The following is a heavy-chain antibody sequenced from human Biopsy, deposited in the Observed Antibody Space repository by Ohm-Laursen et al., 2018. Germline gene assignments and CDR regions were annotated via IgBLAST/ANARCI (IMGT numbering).Heavy chain of an antibody. D-gene: IGHD1-26*01. V-gene: IGHV1-69*13. CDR1: EGTFSNYG. Sequence: GASVKVSCKAPEGTFSNYGVNWVRQAPGQGLEWLGGIIPMFGTANYAQMFQGRVTISADESTSTSHMELSSLTTEDTAIYYCARGPHSGSHSCFDYWGRGTLVTVSS. J-gene: IGHJ4*02. CDR2: IIPMFGTA. CDR3: ARGPHSGSHSCFDY.